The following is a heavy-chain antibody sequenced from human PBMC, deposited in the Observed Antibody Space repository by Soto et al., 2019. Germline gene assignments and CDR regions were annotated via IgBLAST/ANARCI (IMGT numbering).Heavy chain of an antibody. CDR1: GFSLSTGGVG. Sequence: QITLKESGPPLVKPTQTLTLTCTFSGFSLSTGGVGVGWIRQPPGEALEWLALIYWDDDKRYSPSLKSRLTNTKDTSKNQVVLSMTNMDPVDTATYYCAHSRCGGDCLQSYSSHYYYGMDVWGQGTTVTVSS. V-gene: IGHV2-5*02. J-gene: IGHJ6*02. CDR3: AHSRCGGDCLQSYSSHYYYGMDV. CDR2: IYWDDDK. D-gene: IGHD2-21*02.